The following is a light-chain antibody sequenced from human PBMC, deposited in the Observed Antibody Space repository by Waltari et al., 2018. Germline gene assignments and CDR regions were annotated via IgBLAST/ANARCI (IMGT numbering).Light chain of an antibody. CDR3: SSYTSSGTLVV. V-gene: IGLV2-14*03. J-gene: IGLJ2*01. Sequence: QSALTQPASVSGSPGQSITISCTGTSSDIGGYIYVYWYQQHPGKAPEVLVYDVSNRPAGVSNRFSGSKSGHTASLTISGLQAEDEAHYYCSSYTSSGTLVVFGGGTRLTVL. CDR1: SSDIGGYIY. CDR2: DVS.